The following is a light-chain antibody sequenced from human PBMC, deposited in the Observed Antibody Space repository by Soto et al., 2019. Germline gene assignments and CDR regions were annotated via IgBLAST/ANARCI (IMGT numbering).Light chain of an antibody. CDR3: QQANSFQIT. CDR2: AAS. Sequence: DMQMTHSPSSVSEPVVGGVTSTFLASEGISSWLAWYQKKPGKAPNLLIYAASSLQSVFPSRFSGSESGTDFTLTISSLQTEDCAIYVCQQANSFQITCGKGTQREIK. CDR1: EGISSW. V-gene: IGKV1-12*01. J-gene: IGKJ5*01.